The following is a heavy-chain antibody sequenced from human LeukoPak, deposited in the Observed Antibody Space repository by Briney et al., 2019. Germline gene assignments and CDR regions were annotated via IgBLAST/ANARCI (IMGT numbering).Heavy chain of an antibody. CDR2: IKQDGGEK. J-gene: IGHJ4*02. CDR1: GFTFSSYW. V-gene: IGHV3-7*01. Sequence: PGGSLRLSCAASGFTFSSYWMTWVRQSPGKGLEWVANIKQDGGEKYYVDSVTGRFTISRDNAKNSLYLQMNSPRADDTAVYYCARMSTSSWYVCDYWGQGTLVTVSS. CDR3: ARMSTSSWYVCDY. D-gene: IGHD6-13*01.